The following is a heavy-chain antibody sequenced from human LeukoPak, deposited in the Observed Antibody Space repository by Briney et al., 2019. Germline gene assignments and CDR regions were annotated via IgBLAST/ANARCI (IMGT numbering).Heavy chain of an antibody. Sequence: SETLSLTCTVSGGSISSGGYYWSWIRQHPGKGLEWIGYIYYSGSTYYSPSLKSRVTISVDTSKNQFSLKLSSVTAADTAVYYCARVNYYDSSGFDYWGQGTLVTVSS. CDR3: ARVNYYDSSGFDY. CDR1: GGSISSGGYY. J-gene: IGHJ4*02. V-gene: IGHV4-31*03. CDR2: IYYSGST. D-gene: IGHD3-22*01.